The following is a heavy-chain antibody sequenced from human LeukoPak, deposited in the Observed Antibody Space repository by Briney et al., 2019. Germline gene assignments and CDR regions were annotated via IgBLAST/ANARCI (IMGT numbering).Heavy chain of an antibody. Sequence: PGGSLRLSCAASGFTFSSYAMSWVRQAPGKGLEWVSAISGSGGSTYYADSVKGRFTISRDNAKNSLYLQMNSLRAEDTAVYYCARDLSGPEFGELLFDYWGQGTLVTVSS. D-gene: IGHD3-10*01. J-gene: IGHJ4*02. CDR2: ISGSGGST. V-gene: IGHV3-23*01. CDR3: ARDLSGPEFGELLFDY. CDR1: GFTFSSYA.